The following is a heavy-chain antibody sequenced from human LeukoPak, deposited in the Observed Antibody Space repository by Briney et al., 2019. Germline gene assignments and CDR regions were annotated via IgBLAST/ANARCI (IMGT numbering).Heavy chain of an antibody. Sequence: ASVKVSCKASGYTFTSYYMHWVRQAPGQGLEWMGIINPSGGSISYAQKFQGRVTITADESTSTAYMELSSLRSEDTAVYYCARGVDTAMALDYWGQGTLVTVSS. D-gene: IGHD5-18*01. J-gene: IGHJ4*02. CDR3: ARGVDTAMALDY. CDR2: INPSGGSI. V-gene: IGHV1-46*01. CDR1: GYTFTSYY.